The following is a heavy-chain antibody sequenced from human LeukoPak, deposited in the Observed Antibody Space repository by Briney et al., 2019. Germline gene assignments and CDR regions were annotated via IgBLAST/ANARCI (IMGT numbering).Heavy chain of an antibody. V-gene: IGHV3-74*01. CDR3: ASLNGATRAFDI. Sequence: PGGSLRLSCAASGFTFSTSWMHWVRQAPGKGLVWVSRIYSDVSTTNYADSVKGRFTISRDNAKNTLYLQMNSLRAEDTAVYYCASLNGATRAFDIWGQGTMVTVSS. CDR1: GFTFSTSW. CDR2: IYSDVSTT. J-gene: IGHJ3*02. D-gene: IGHD1-26*01.